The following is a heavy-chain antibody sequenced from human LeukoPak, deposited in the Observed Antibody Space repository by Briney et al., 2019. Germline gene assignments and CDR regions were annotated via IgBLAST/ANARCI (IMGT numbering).Heavy chain of an antibody. J-gene: IGHJ4*02. V-gene: IGHV4-38-2*02. CDR1: GYSLSSDYY. CDR2: VSHSGST. Sequence: PSETMSLTCTVSGYSLSSDYYWGWIRQPPGKGLEWIASVSHSGSTYYNPSLKSRVTISVDTSKNQFSLKLSSVTAADAAVYYCARWAHTAMGDFDYWGQGTLVTVSS. CDR3: ARWAHTAMGDFDY. D-gene: IGHD5-18*01.